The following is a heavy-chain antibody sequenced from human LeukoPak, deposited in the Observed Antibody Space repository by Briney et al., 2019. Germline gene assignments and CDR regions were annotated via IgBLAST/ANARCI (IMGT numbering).Heavy chain of an antibody. Sequence: ETLSLTCTVSGGSISSYYWSWIRQPPGKGLEWIGDIYYSESTNYNPSLKSRVTISVDTSKNQFSLKLSSVTAADTAVYYCARGRIAVAGTKNYFDYWGQGTLVTVSS. CDR2: IYYSEST. V-gene: IGHV4-59*01. CDR3: ARGRIAVAGTKNYFDY. CDR1: GGSISSYY. J-gene: IGHJ4*02. D-gene: IGHD6-19*01.